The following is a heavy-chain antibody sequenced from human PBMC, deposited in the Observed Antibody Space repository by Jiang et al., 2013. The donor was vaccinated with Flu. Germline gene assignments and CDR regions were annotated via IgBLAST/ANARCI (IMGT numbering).Heavy chain of an antibody. J-gene: IGHJ3*02. D-gene: IGHD6-6*01. V-gene: IGHV6-1*01. CDR1: GDSVSSNSAA. Sequence: QTLSLTCAISGDSVSSNSAAWNWIRQSPSRGLEWLGRTYYRSKWYNDYAVSVKSRITINPDTSKNQFSLQLNSVTPEDTAVYYCAREVIAARPNNDAFDIWGQGTMVTVSS. CDR2: TYYRSKWYN. CDR3: AREVIAARPNNDAFDI.